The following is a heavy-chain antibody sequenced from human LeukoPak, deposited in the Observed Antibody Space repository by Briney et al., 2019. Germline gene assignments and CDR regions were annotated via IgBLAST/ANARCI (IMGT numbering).Heavy chain of an antibody. Sequence: PGGSLRLSCAASGFTFSSYAMSWVRQAPGKGLEWVSAISGSGGSTYYADSVKGRFTISRDNSKNTLYLQMNSLKTEDTAVYYCTGSSSSEGYYYYYMDVWGKGTTVTVSS. CDR2: ISGSGGST. V-gene: IGHV3-23*01. J-gene: IGHJ6*03. D-gene: IGHD6-6*01. CDR3: TGSSSSEGYYYYYMDV. CDR1: GFTFSSYA.